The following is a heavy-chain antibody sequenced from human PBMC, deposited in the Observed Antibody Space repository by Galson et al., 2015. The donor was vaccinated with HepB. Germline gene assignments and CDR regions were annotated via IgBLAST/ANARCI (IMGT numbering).Heavy chain of an antibody. J-gene: IGHJ6*02. CDR2: IWFDGSNE. V-gene: IGHV3-33*01. CDR1: GFTFSAYG. Sequence: SLRLSCAPSGFTFSAYGMHWVRQAPGKGLEWVALIWFDGSNEYYADSVKGRITISRDNSKNTLYLQMNSLRADDTAVYYCARGGHYASGNYDYRMDVWGQGTTVTVSS. D-gene: IGHD3-10*01. CDR3: ARGGHYASGNYDYRMDV.